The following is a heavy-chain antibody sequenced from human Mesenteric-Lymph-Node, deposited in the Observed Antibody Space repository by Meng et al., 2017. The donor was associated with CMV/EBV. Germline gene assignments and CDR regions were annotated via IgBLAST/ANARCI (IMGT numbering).Heavy chain of an antibody. J-gene: IGHJ5*02. CDR1: GGSFSGYY. CDR3: ARRTRGYCSSTSCYNWFDP. CDR2: INHSGST. Sequence: SETLSLTCAVYGGSFSGYYWSWIRQPPGKGLEWIGEINHSGSTNYNPSLKSRVTISVDTSKNQFSLKLSSVTAADTAVYYCARRTRGYCSSTSCYNWFDPWGQGTLVTVSS. D-gene: IGHD2-2*01. V-gene: IGHV4-34*01.